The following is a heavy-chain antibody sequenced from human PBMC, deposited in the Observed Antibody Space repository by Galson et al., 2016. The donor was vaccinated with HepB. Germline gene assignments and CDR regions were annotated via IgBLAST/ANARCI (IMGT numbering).Heavy chain of an antibody. CDR2: ISGSGGST. CDR3: AKDGIDYVWGTYIDH. D-gene: IGHD3-16*01. V-gene: IGHV3-23*01. CDR1: GLTFSKYG. Sequence: SLRLSCAASGLTFSKYGMNWVRQAPGKGPEWVSGISGSGGSTYYADSVKGRFTISRDNSKNTTFLHMSSLRADDTAVYYCAKDGIDYVWGTYIDHWGQGTLVTVSS. J-gene: IGHJ4*02.